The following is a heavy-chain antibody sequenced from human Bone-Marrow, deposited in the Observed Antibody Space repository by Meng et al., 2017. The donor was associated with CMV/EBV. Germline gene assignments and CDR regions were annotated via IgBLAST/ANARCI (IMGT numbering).Heavy chain of an antibody. D-gene: IGHD3-3*01. CDR2: IWYDGSNK. J-gene: IGHJ6*02. CDR1: GFTFSSYG. V-gene: IGHV3-33*01. CDR3: ARDQVLRFLEWSNYYYGMDV. Sequence: GESLKISCAASGFTFSSYGMHWVRQAPGKGLEWVAVIWYDGSNKYYADSVKGRFTISRDNSKNTLYLQMNSLRAEDTAVYYCARDQVLRFLEWSNYYYGMDVWGQGTTVTVSS.